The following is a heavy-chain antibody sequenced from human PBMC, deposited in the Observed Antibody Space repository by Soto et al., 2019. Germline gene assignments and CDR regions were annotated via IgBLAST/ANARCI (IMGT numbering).Heavy chain of an antibody. Sequence: GGSLRLSCAASGFTFSNAWMSWVRQAPGKGLEWVGRIKSKTDGGTTDYAAPVKGRFTISRDDSKNTLYLQMNSLKTEDTAVYYCTTDPIYHIVVVVAATTSTVVPWGQGTLVTVSS. J-gene: IGHJ5*02. V-gene: IGHV3-15*01. D-gene: IGHD2-15*01. CDR1: GFTFSNAW. CDR3: TTDPIYHIVVVVAATTSTVVP. CDR2: IKSKTDGGTT.